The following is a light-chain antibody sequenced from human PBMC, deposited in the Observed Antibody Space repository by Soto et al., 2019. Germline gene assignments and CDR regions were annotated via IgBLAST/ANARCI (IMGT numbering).Light chain of an antibody. V-gene: IGKV2-28*01. J-gene: IGKJ1*01. CDR3: MQPLHTPWT. Sequence: DVVMTQSPLSRPVTLGQPASISCRSSQSLLHSNGYNYMDWYLQKSGQSPQLLIYLGSTRASGVPDRFNGSGSGTDFTLKIRRVEAEDVGVYYCMQPLHTPWTFGQGTKVDIK. CDR1: QSLLHSNGYNY. CDR2: LGS.